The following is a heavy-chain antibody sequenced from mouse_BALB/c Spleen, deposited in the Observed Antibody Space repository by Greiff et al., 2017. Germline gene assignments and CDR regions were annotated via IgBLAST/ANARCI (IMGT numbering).Heavy chain of an antibody. V-gene: IGHV1S22*01. J-gene: IGHJ2*01. CDR2: IYPGSGST. CDR1: GYTFTSYW. Sequence: LQQPGSELVRPGASVKLSCKASGYTFTSYWMHWVKQRHGQGLEWIGNIYPGSGSTNYDEKFKSKCTLTVDTSSSTAYMHLSSLTSEDSAVYYCARSDYYYFDYWGQGTTLTVSS. D-gene: IGHD2-4*01. CDR3: ARSDYYYFDY.